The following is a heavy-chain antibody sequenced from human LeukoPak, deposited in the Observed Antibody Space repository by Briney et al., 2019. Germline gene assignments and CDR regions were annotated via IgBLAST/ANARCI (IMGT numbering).Heavy chain of an antibody. Sequence: KPSETLSLTCTVSGGSISSYCWSWIRQPPGKGLEWIGYIYYSGSTNYNPSLKSRVTISVDTSKNQFSLKLSSVTAADTAVYYCARGTDFWSGYAEYYFDYWGQGTLVTVSS. J-gene: IGHJ4*02. D-gene: IGHD3-3*01. CDR3: ARGTDFWSGYAEYYFDY. V-gene: IGHV4-59*01. CDR1: GGSISSYC. CDR2: IYYSGST.